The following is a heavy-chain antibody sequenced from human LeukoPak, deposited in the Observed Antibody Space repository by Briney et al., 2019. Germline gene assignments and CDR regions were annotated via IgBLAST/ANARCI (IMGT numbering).Heavy chain of an antibody. CDR1: GYSISSGYY. CDR3: ALPAANYGMDV. J-gene: IGHJ6*04. CDR2: IYHSGST. D-gene: IGHD2-2*01. V-gene: IGHV4-38-2*01. Sequence: SETLSLTCAVSGYSISSGYYWGWIRQPPGQGLEWIGSIYHSGSTYYNPSLKSRVTISVDTSKNQFSLKLSSVTAADTAVHYCALPAANYGMDVWGKGTTVTVSS.